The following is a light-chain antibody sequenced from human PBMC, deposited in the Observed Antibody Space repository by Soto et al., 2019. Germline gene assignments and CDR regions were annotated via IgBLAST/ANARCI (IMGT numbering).Light chain of an antibody. CDR3: QQYGRSPT. CDR2: GTS. CDR1: QSVGSRS. V-gene: IGKV3-20*01. J-gene: IGKJ1*01. Sequence: EIVLTQSPGTLSLSPGXRATLSCRASQSVGSRSLAWYQQKPGQAPRVLLYGTSERATGIPDRFSGSGSGTEFTLTISRLEPEDFAVYFCQQYGRSPTFGQGTKVDIK.